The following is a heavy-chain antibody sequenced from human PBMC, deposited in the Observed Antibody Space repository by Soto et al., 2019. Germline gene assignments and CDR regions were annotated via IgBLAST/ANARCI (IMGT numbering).Heavy chain of an antibody. CDR3: ARGAQTSARPGWLDY. V-gene: IGHV4-59*01. Sequence: SETLSLTCTVSGGSISSYYWSWIRQPPGKGLEWIGYIYYSGSTNYNPSLKSRVTISVDTSKNQFSLKLSSVTAADTAGYYCARGAQTSARPGWLDYWGQGTLVTVSS. CDR1: GGSISSYY. CDR2: IYYSGST. J-gene: IGHJ4*02. D-gene: IGHD6-6*01.